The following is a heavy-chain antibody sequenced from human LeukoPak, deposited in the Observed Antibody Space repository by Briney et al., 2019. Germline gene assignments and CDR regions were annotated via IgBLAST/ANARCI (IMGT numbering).Heavy chain of an antibody. Sequence: PGGTLRLSCAASGFSFSSYYMSWDRQAPGKGREWVANVKQGGREKKYVDSVKGRFTISRDKAKNSLYLQMNSLRAEDTAVYYCARDCWGIKVMDGFDNWGQGTLVTVSS. CDR2: VKQGGREK. D-gene: IGHD2-8*01. CDR3: ARDCWGIKVMDGFDN. CDR1: GFSFSSYY. V-gene: IGHV3-7*01. J-gene: IGHJ4*02.